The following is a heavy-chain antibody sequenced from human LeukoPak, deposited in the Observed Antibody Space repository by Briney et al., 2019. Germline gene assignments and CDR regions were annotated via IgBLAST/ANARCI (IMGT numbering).Heavy chain of an antibody. J-gene: IGHJ4*02. CDR2: IYHSGST. CDR3: ARVRTGTAADYFDY. CDR1: GCSISSGYY. V-gene: IGHV4-38-2*02. Sequence: SETLSLTCTVSGCSISSGYYWGWIRQPPGKGLEWIGSIYHSGSTYYNPSLKSRVTISVDTSKNQFSLKLSSVTAADTAVYYCARVRTGTAADYFDYWGQGTLVTVSS. D-gene: IGHD1-1*01.